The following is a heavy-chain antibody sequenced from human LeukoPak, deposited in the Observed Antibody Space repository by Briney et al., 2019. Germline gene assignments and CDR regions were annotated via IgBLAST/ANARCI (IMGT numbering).Heavy chain of an antibody. CDR1: GFTFSSYA. Sequence: GGSLRLSCAASGFTFSSYAMHWVRQAPGKGLEWVAVISYDGSNKYYADSVKGRFTISRDNSKNTLYLQMNSLRAEDTAVYYCAAEWELLALAYRGQGTLVTVSS. CDR2: ISYDGSNK. CDR3: AAEWELLALAY. J-gene: IGHJ4*02. V-gene: IGHV3-30*04. D-gene: IGHD1-26*01.